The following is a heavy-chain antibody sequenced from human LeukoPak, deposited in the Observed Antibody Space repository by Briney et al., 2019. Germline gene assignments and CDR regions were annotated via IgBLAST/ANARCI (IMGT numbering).Heavy chain of an antibody. D-gene: IGHD3-16*01. V-gene: IGHV4-30-2*01. CDR1: VGSISSGCDS. Sequence: SETLSLTCAVAVGSISSGCDSWSWIRQPPGKGLELIGYIYHSGSTYYNPSLKSRVTISVDRSKNQFSLKLSSVTAVDTAVYYCAGGGALNWFDPWGQGTLVTVSS. CDR3: AGGGALNWFDP. J-gene: IGHJ5*02. CDR2: IYHSGST.